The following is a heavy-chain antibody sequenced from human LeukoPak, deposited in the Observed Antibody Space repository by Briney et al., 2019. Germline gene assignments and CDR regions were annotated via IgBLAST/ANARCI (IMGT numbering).Heavy chain of an antibody. CDR2: ISSNGGST. D-gene: IGHD5-12*01. V-gene: IGHV3-64*01. CDR3: ARDGGYSGYDLSY. J-gene: IGHJ4*02. CDR1: GFTFSSYA. Sequence: GGSLRPSCAASGFTFSSYAMHWVRQAPGKGLEYVSAISSNGGSTYYANSVKGRFTISRDNSKNTLYLQMGSLRAEDMAVYYCARDGGYSGYDLSYWGQGTLVTVSS.